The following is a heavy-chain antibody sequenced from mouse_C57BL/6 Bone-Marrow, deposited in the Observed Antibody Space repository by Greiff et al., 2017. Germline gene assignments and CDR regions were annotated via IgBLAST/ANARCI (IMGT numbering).Heavy chain of an antibody. D-gene: IGHD4-1*01. J-gene: IGHJ2*01. V-gene: IGHV6-3*01. CDR2: IRLKSDNYTT. CDR1: GFTFSNYW. Sequence: EVKLMESGGGLVQPGGSMKLSCVASGFTFSNYWMNWVRQSPEKGLEWVAQIRLKSDNYTTHYAESVKGRFTISRDDPKSSVYLQMNDLRAEDTGIYYCTRELGHFDYWGQGTTLTVSS. CDR3: TRELGHFDY.